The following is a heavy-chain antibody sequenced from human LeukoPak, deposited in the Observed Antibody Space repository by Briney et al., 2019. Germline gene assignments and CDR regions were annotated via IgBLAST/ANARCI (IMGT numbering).Heavy chain of an antibody. Sequence: GRSLRLSCAASGFTFSSYWMSWVRQAPGKGLEWVANIQQDGSEKYYVDSVKGRFTISRDNAKSSLYLQMNSLRAEDTAVYYCARGRRGDSSGPPYFDYWGQGTLVTVSS. CDR1: GFTFSSYW. V-gene: IGHV3-7*01. D-gene: IGHD6-19*01. J-gene: IGHJ4*02. CDR2: IQQDGSEK. CDR3: ARGRRGDSSGPPYFDY.